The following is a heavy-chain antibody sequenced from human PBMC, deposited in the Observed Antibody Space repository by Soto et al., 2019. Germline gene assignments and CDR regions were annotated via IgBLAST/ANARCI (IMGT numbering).Heavy chain of an antibody. CDR3: ARDPYSSSGYYFXY. D-gene: IGHD6-6*01. J-gene: IGHJ4*02. CDR2: ISYDGSNK. CDR1: GFTFSSYA. V-gene: IGHV3-30-3*01. Sequence: PGGSLRLSCAASGFTFSSYAMHWVRQAPGKGLEWVAVISYDGSNKYYADSVKGRFTISRDNSKNTLYLQMNSLRAEDTAVYYCARDPYSSSGYYFXYWGQGTLV.